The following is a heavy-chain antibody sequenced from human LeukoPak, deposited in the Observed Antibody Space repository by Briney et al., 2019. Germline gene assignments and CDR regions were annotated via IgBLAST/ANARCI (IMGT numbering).Heavy chain of an antibody. J-gene: IGHJ6*02. D-gene: IGHD3-3*01. CDR2: FDPEDGET. V-gene: IGHV1-24*01. Sequence: ASVKVSCKVSGYTLTELSMHWVRQAPGKGLEWMGGFDPEDGETIYAQKFQGRVTMTEDTSTDTAYMELSSLRSEDTAVYYCATLGRVRLLEWLLHYYYGMDVWGQGTTVTLSS. CDR1: GYTLTELS. CDR3: ATLGRVRLLEWLLHYYYGMDV.